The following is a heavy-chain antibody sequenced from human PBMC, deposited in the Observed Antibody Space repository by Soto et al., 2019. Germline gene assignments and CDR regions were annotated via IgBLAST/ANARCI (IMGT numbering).Heavy chain of an antibody. J-gene: IGHJ4*02. CDR3: AHFYDSSGYTGY. Sequence: QITLKESGPTLVKPTQTLTLTCTFSGFSLSTSGVGVGWIRQPPGKALEWLAVIYWDDDKRYSLALKSRLTITKDTSKNQVVLRMTNMDPVDTATYYCAHFYDSSGYTGYWGQGTLVTVSS. D-gene: IGHD3-22*01. CDR2: IYWDDDK. V-gene: IGHV2-5*02. CDR1: GFSLSTSGVG.